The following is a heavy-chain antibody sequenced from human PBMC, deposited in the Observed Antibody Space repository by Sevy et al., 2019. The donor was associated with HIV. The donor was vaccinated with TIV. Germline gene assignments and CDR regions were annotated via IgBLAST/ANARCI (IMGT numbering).Heavy chain of an antibody. CDR1: GFTFNSYW. Sequence: GGSLRLSCAASGFTFNSYWMSWVRQAPGKGLEWVANIKQDGSEKYYVDSVKGRFTISSDNSQNSLCLQMNTLRAEDTAVYYCAREGSPYDTYYYYYGMDVWGQGTTVTVSS. J-gene: IGHJ6*02. D-gene: IGHD5-12*01. V-gene: IGHV3-7*01. CDR2: IKQDGSEK. CDR3: AREGSPYDTYYYYYGMDV.